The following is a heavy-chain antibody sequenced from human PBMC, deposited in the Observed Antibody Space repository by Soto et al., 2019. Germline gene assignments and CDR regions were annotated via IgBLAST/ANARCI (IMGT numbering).Heavy chain of an antibody. CDR2: IYYSGST. Sequence: QVQLQESGPGLVKPSQTLSLTCTVSGGSISSGGYYWSWIRQHPGKGLEWIGYIYYSGSTYYNPSLKSRVTISVDTSKNQFSLKLSSVTAADTAVYYCARRGYCSGGSCYIFDYWGQGTLVTVSS. CDR1: GGSISSGGYY. V-gene: IGHV4-31*03. CDR3: ARRGYCSGGSCYIFDY. J-gene: IGHJ4*02. D-gene: IGHD2-15*01.